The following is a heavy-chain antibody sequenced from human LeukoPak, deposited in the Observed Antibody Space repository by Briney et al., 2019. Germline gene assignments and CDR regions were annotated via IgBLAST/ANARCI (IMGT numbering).Heavy chain of an antibody. V-gene: IGHV4-39*07. CDR1: GDSICSYSSK. D-gene: IGHD2-21*01. Sequence: SETLSLTCTVSGDSICSYSSKWDWIRQPPGRGLEWIGRIFYSGKTRYNPSLQSRVTISIDTSKNQFSLQLSSVTAADTAVYYCARGALWLPIDYWGQGTLVTVPS. CDR2: IFYSGKT. J-gene: IGHJ4*02. CDR3: ARGALWLPIDY.